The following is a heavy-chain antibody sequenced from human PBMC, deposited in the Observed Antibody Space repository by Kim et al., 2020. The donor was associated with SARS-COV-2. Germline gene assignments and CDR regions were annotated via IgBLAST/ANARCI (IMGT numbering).Heavy chain of an antibody. CDR2: INHSGST. CDR1: GGSFSGYY. J-gene: IGHJ6*02. V-gene: IGHV4-34*01. CDR3: AREEYRSNYHHYYYYGMDV. Sequence: SETLSLTCAVYGGSFSGYYWSWIRQPPGKGLEWIGEINHSGSTNYNPSLKSRVTISVDTSKNQFSLKLSSVTAADTAVYYCAREEYRSNYHHYYYYGMDVWGQGTTVTVSS. D-gene: IGHD4-4*01.